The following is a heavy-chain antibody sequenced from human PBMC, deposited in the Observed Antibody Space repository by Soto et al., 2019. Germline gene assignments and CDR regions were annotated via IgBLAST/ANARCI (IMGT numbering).Heavy chain of an antibody. J-gene: IGHJ4*02. D-gene: IGHD2-2*01. CDR2: IYYSGST. V-gene: IGHV4-31*03. CDR1: GGSISSGGYY. CDR3: ARGRLVLPAAMCGFDY. Sequence: SETLSLTCTVSGGSISSGGYYWSWIRQHPGKGLEWIGYIYYSGSTYYNPPLKSRVTISVDTSKNQFSLKLSSLTAADTAVYYCARGRLVLPAAMCGFDYWGQGTLVTVSS.